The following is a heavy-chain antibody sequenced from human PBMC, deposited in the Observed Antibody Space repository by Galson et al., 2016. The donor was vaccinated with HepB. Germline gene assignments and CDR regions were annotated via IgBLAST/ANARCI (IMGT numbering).Heavy chain of an antibody. CDR1: GYNFTDYY. CDR3: ATVGVDTAMVTFPFDY. V-gene: IGHV1-2*02. CDR2: INPKSGDT. J-gene: IGHJ4*02. Sequence: SVKVSCKASGYNFTDYYLQWVRQAPGQGLEWLGWINPKSGDTIYAHTFQGRVTMTRDTSISTAYMDLTRLRSDDTAVYYCATVGVDTAMVTFPFDYWGQGTLVTVSS. D-gene: IGHD5-18*01.